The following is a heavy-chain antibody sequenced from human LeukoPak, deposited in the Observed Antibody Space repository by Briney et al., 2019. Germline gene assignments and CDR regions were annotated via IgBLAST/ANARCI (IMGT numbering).Heavy chain of an antibody. CDR2: ISAYNGNT. V-gene: IGHV1-18*01. J-gene: IGHJ4*02. CDR3: ARDHGDGYNYIDY. D-gene: IGHD5-24*01. Sequence: ASVKVSCKASGYTFTSYGISWVRQAPGQGLEWMGWISAYNGNTNYAQKFQGRVTITADESTSTAYMELSSLRSEDTAVYYCARDHGDGYNYIDYWGQGTLVTVSS. CDR1: GYTFTSYG.